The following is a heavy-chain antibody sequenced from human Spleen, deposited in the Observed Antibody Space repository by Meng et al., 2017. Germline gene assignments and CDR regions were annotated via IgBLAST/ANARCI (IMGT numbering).Heavy chain of an antibody. Sequence: GESLKISCAASGFTFSSYAMHRVRQAPGKGLEWVALMSYDGSNKCYADSVKGRFTVSRDNSKNTLYLQMNSLRAEDTAVYYCARERCNEGVCYWDYWGQGTLVTVSS. D-gene: IGHD2-8*01. CDR3: ARERCNEGVCYWDY. V-gene: IGHV3-30*04. CDR1: GFTFSSYA. J-gene: IGHJ4*02. CDR2: MSYDGSNK.